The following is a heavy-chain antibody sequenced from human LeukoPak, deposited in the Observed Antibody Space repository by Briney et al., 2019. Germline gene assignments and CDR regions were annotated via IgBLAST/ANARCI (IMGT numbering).Heavy chain of an antibody. CDR3: ARDLAFGYSGYFDL. V-gene: IGHV4-30-4*01. D-gene: IGHD2-21*01. CDR1: GGSFSGYY. J-gene: IGHJ2*01. CDR2: IYYSGST. Sequence: NPSETLSLTCAVYGGSFSGYYWSWIRQPPGKGLEWIGYIYYSGSTYYNPSLKSRVTISVDTSKNQFSLKLSSVTAADTAVYYCARDLAFGYSGYFDLWGRGTLVTVSS.